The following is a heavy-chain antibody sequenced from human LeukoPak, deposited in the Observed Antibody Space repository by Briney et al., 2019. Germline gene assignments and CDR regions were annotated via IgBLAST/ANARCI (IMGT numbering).Heavy chain of an antibody. V-gene: IGHV3-48*04. D-gene: IGHD6-13*01. CDR2: ISSSSSTI. CDR3: ARELGLAAAGKSRPPDY. CDR1: GFTFSSYS. Sequence: PGGSLRLSCAASGFTFSSYSMNWARQAPGKGLEWVSYISSSSSTIYYADSVKGRFTISRDNAKNSLYLQMNSLRAEDTAVYYCARELGLAAAGKSRPPDYWGQGTLVTVSS. J-gene: IGHJ4*02.